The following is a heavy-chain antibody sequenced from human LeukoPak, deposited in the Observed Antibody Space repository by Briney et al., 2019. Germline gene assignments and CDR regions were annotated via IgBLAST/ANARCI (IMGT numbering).Heavy chain of an antibody. Sequence: LGESLKISCKGSGYSFTIYWIGWVRQMPGKGLEWMGIIYPGDSDTRYSPSFQGQITISADKSISTAYLQWSSLKASDTAMYYCARASDYGDYLNYFDYWGQGTLVTVSS. D-gene: IGHD4-17*01. CDR2: IYPGDSDT. CDR3: ARASDYGDYLNYFDY. CDR1: GYSFTIYW. V-gene: IGHV5-51*01. J-gene: IGHJ4*02.